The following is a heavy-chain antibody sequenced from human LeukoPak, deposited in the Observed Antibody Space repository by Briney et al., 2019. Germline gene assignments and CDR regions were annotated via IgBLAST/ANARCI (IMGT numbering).Heavy chain of an antibody. CDR2: IYSGGST. CDR1: GFTVSSNY. Sequence: GGSLRPSCAASGFTVSSNYMSWVRQAPGKGLEWVSVIYSGGSTYYADSVKGRFTISRDNSKNTLYLQMNSLRAEDTAVYYCASDSSGWYRDYWGQGTLVTVSS. J-gene: IGHJ4*02. CDR3: ASDSSGWYRDY. D-gene: IGHD6-19*01. V-gene: IGHV3-53*01.